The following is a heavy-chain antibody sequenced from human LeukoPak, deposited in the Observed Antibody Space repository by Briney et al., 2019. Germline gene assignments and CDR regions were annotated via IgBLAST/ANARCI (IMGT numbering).Heavy chain of an antibody. V-gene: IGHV4-34*01. CDR3: ARDSARLVSYYYYMDV. J-gene: IGHJ6*03. CDR2: INHSGST. D-gene: IGHD6-6*01. Sequence: PSETLSLTCAVYGGSFSGYYWSWIRQPPGKGLEWIGEINHSGSTNYNPSLKSRVTISVDTSKNQFSLKLSSVTAADTAVYYCARDSARLVSYYYYMDVWGKGTTVTVSS. CDR1: GGSFSGYY.